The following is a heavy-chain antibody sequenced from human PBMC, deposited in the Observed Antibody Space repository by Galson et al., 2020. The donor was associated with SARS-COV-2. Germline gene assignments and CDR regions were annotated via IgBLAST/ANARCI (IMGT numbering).Heavy chain of an antibody. CDR2: IFHRGTT. CDR1: GDSIRNSNW. J-gene: IGHJ6*02. D-gene: IGHD3-10*01. Sequence: SETLSLTCSVSGDSIRNSNWWSWVRQSPGKGLEWIGEIFHRGTTKYNPSFKSRVTISVDTSENHFSLKLTSLTAADTAVYYCARALTYNYGSGTFSPYALDVWGQGTTVTVSS. CDR3: ARALTYNYGSGTFSPYALDV. V-gene: IGHV4-4*02.